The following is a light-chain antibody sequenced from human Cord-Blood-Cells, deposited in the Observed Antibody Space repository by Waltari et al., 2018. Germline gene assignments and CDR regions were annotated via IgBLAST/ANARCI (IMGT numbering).Light chain of an antibody. Sequence: DIQMTQSPSSLSASVGSSVTITCPASQSISSYLNWDQQKPGKAPKLLIYAASSLQSGVPSRFSGSGSGTDFTLTISSLQPEDFATYYCQQSYSTPQELTFGGGTKVEIK. CDR2: AAS. CDR3: QQSYSTPQELT. CDR1: QSISSY. J-gene: IGKJ4*01. V-gene: IGKV1-39*01.